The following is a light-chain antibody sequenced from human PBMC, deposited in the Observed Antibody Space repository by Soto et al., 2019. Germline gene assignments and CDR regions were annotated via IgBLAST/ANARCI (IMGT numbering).Light chain of an antibody. CDR2: AAS. V-gene: IGKV1-17*01. CDR3: LRPTRYACT. CDR1: QGIRND. J-gene: IGKJ1*01. Sequence: DIHMTQSPSSLSASVGDRVTITCRASQGIRNDLGWYQQRQGKAPKRLIYAASSLQIGVPSRFSGNGSGTDFTLTISRLQTEEYATYSGLRPTRYACTFGQGTKGEIK.